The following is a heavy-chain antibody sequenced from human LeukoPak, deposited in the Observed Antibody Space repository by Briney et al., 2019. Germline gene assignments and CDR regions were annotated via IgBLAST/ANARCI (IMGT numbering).Heavy chain of an antibody. Sequence: ASVKVSCKASGGTFSSYAISWVRQAPGQGLEWMGGIIPIFGTANYAQKFQGRVTITADKSTSTAYMELSSLRSEDTAVYYCARNRIAAAGPSHHWARATLVTVP. V-gene: IGHV1-69*06. CDR2: IIPIFGTA. CDR3: ARNRIAAAGPSHH. J-gene: IGHJ1*01. CDR1: GGTFSSYA. D-gene: IGHD6-13*01.